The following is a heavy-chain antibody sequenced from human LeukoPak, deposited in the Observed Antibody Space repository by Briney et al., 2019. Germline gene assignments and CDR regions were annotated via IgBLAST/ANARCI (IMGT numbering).Heavy chain of an antibody. Sequence: PSQTLSLTCTVSGGSISSGDYYWSWIRQPPGKGLEWIGYIYYSGSTYYNPSLKSRVTTSVDTSKNQFSLKLSSVTAADTAVYYCARVEMATILFDYWGQGTLVTVSS. J-gene: IGHJ4*02. CDR1: GGSISSGDYY. V-gene: IGHV4-30-4*01. CDR3: ARVEMATILFDY. CDR2: IYYSGST. D-gene: IGHD5-24*01.